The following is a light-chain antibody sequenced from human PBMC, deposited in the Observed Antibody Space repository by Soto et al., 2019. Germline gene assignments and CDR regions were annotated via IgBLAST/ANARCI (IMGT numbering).Light chain of an antibody. Sequence: QAVVTQPPSVSGAPGQRVTISCSGSSSDIGADYDVHWYRQLPGKAPKLLISGNTNRPSGVPDRFSGSKSGTSASLAITGLQAGDEADYYCQSYDSSQSSSFVFGTGTKLTVL. V-gene: IGLV1-40*01. CDR1: SSDIGADYD. J-gene: IGLJ1*01. CDR2: GNT. CDR3: QSYDSSQSSSFV.